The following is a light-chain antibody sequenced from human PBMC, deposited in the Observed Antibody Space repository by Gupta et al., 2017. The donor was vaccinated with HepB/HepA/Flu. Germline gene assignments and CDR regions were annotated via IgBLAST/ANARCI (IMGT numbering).Light chain of an antibody. J-gene: IGKJ1*01. Sequence: DVVLTQSPLSLPVTLGQPASISCRSSQSLVYSDGNTYLNWFQQRPGQSPRRLIYKVSNRDSGVPDRFSGSGSGTDFTLKISRVEADDVGLYYCMLGYNGLRTFGQGTKVEIK. CDR2: KVS. V-gene: IGKV2-30*01. CDR3: MLGYNGLRT. CDR1: QSLVYSDGNTY.